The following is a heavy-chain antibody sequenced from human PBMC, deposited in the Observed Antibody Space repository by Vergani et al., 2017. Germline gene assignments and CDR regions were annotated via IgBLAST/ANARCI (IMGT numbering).Heavy chain of an antibody. CDR3: ARGRTRGGNWFDP. CDR1: GGSISSSSYY. CDR2: IYYSGST. Sequence: QVQLQESGPGLVKPSQTLSLTCTVSGGSISSSSYYWGWIRQPPGKGLEWIGSIYYSGSTNYNPSLKSRVTISVDTSKNQFSLKLSSVTAADTAVYYCARGRTRGGNWFDPWGQGTLVTVSS. V-gene: IGHV4-39*07. J-gene: IGHJ5*02. D-gene: IGHD3-16*01.